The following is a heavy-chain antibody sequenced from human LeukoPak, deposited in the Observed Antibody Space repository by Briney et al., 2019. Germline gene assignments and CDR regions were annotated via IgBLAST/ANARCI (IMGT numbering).Heavy chain of an antibody. CDR3: AGGGYRRFDY. V-gene: IGHV4-59*11. D-gene: IGHD6-13*01. J-gene: IGHJ4*02. Sequence: SETLSLTCTVSGGSISSHYWSWIRQPPGKGLEWIGYIYYSGSTNYNPSLKSRVTISVDTSKNQFSLKLSSVTAADTAVYYCAGGGYRRFDYWGQGTLVTVSS. CDR1: GGSISSHY. CDR2: IYYSGST.